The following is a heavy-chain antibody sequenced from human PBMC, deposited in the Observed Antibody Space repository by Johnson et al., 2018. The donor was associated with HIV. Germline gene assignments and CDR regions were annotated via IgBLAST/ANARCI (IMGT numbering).Heavy chain of an antibody. Sequence: VQLVESGGGLVQPGGSLRLSCAASGFTFSSYWMTWVRQAPGKGLEWVANIKQDGSEKYYVDSVKGRFTISRDNAKNSLYLQMNSLRAEDTAVYYCARAYYTFWSGNDAFDIWGQGTMVTVSS. J-gene: IGHJ3*02. CDR1: GFTFSSYW. CDR2: IKQDGSEK. CDR3: ARAYYTFWSGNDAFDI. V-gene: IGHV3-7*04. D-gene: IGHD3-3*01.